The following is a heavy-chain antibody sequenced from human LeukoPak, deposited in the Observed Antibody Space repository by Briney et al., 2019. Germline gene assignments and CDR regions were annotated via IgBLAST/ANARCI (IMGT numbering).Heavy chain of an antibody. CDR3: ARHRREWELAKGYFDY. CDR1: GGSISSYY. D-gene: IGHD1-26*01. CDR2: IYYSGST. J-gene: IGHJ4*02. Sequence: PSETLSLTCTVSGGSISSYYWSWIRQPPGKGLEWIGYIYYSGSTNYNPSLKSRVTISVDTSKNQFSLKLSSVTAADTAVYYCARHRREWELAKGYFDYWGQGTLVTVSS. V-gene: IGHV4-59*08.